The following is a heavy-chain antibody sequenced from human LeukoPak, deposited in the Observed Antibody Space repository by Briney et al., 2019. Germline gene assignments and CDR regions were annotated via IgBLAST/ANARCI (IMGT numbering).Heavy chain of an antibody. V-gene: IGHV3-30*02. CDR2: IRYDGSNK. CDR3: ARGDCSGGSCYLSLTTIDY. D-gene: IGHD2-15*01. CDR1: GFTFSSYV. Sequence: GGSLRLSCAASGFTFSSYVMHWVRQAPGKGLEWVAFIRYDGSNKYYADSVKGRFTISRDNAKNSLYLQMNSLRAEDTAVYYCARGDCSGGSCYLSLTTIDYWGQGTLVTVSS. J-gene: IGHJ4*02.